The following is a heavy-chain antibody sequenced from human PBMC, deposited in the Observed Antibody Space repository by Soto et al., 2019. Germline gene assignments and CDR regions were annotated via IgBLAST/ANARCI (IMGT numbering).Heavy chain of an antibody. J-gene: IGHJ4*02. Sequence: PGESLNISFAASGYSLANFGISWVRQMPGKGLESMGRIDPSDYYTNYSPSFQGHVTFSADESINTAYLQWSSLKASDTAMYYCARHRHLASPLMVVITLGLDYWAQGTLVTVSS. CDR2: IDPSDYYT. CDR3: ARHRHLASPLMVVITLGLDY. D-gene: IGHD3-22*01. CDR1: GYSLANFG. V-gene: IGHV5-10-1*01.